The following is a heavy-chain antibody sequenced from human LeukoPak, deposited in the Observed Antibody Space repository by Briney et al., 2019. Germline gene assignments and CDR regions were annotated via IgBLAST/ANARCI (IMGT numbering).Heavy chain of an antibody. D-gene: IGHD1-26*01. CDR3: AKGREWELPLDY. J-gene: IGHJ4*02. Sequence: GGSLRLSCVASGFTFSFYAMSWVRQAPGKGLEWVSAISGRGGGTYYADSVKGRYTISRDNSKNTLYLQMNSLRADDTAVYSCAKGREWELPLDYWGQGTLVTVSS. CDR2: ISGRGGGT. CDR1: GFTFSFYA. V-gene: IGHV3-23*01.